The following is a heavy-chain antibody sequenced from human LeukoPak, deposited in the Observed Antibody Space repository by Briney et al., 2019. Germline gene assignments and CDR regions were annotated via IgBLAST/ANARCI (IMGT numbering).Heavy chain of an antibody. J-gene: IGHJ4*02. CDR3: ARVGGDSSATFDY. D-gene: IGHD3-22*01. CDR2: IIPILGIA. V-gene: IGHV1-69*04. CDR1: GGTFSSYA. Sequence: SVKVSCKASGGTFSSYAISWVRQAPGQGLEWMGRIIPILGIANYAQKFQGRVTITADKSTSTAYMELSSLRSEDTAVYYCARVGGDSSATFDYWGQGTLVTVSS.